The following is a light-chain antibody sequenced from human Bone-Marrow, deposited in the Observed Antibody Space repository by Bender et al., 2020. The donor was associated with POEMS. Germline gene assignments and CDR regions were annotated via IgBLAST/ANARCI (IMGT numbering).Light chain of an antibody. CDR2: EGN. CDR1: NNDVVNYNL. V-gene: IGLV2-23*01. CDR3: CSYAGSTTWV. J-gene: IGLJ3*02. Sequence: QSALTQPASVSGSPGQAISISCTGTNNDVVNYNLVSWYQQHPGKVPKLIIFEGNKRPSGVSNRFSGSKSGNTASLTVSGLLAEDEADYYCCSYAGSTTWVFGGGTKLTV.